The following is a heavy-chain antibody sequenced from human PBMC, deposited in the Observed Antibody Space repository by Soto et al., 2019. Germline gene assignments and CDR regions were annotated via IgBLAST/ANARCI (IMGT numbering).Heavy chain of an antibody. J-gene: IGHJ4*02. CDR3: ARRGDYYASSGYYYVFDY. Sequence: PGGSLRLSCAASGFTFSSYWMRWVRQAPGKGLVWVSRINSDGSSTSYADSVKGRFTISRDNAKNTPYLQMNSLRAEDTAVYYCARRGDYYASSGYYYVFDYWGQGTLVTVSS. D-gene: IGHD3-22*01. V-gene: IGHV3-74*01. CDR2: INSDGSST. CDR1: GFTFSSYW.